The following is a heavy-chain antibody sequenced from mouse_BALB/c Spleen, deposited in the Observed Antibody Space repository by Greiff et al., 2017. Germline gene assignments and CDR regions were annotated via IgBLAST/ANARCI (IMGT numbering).Heavy chain of an antibody. CDR1: GFTFNTYA. D-gene: IGHD1-1*01. V-gene: IGHV10-1*02. CDR2: IRSKSNNYAT. J-gene: IGHJ3*01. CDR3: VSDYGSSRAWFAY. Sequence: EVHLVESGGGLVQPKGSLKLSCAASGFTFNTYAMNWVRQAPGKGLEWVARIRSKSNNYATYYADSVKDRFTISRDDSQSMLYLQMNNLKTEDTAMYYCVSDYGSSRAWFAYWGQGTLVTVSA.